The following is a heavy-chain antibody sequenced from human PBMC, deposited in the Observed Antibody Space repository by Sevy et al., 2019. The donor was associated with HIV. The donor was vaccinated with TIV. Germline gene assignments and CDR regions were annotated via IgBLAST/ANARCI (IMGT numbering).Heavy chain of an antibody. J-gene: IGHJ4*02. CDR2: ISYDGSNK. Sequence: GGSLRLSCAASGFTFSSYAMHWVRQAPGKGLEWVAVISYDGSNKYYADSVKGRFTISRDNSKNTLYLQMNSLRAEDTAVYYCARVIGGYSGYKTYYFDYWGQGTLVTVSS. CDR1: GFTFSSYA. CDR3: ARVIGGYSGYKTYYFDY. V-gene: IGHV3-30-3*01. D-gene: IGHD5-12*01.